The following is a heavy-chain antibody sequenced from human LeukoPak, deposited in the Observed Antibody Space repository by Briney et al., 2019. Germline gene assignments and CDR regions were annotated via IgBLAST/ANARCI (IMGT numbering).Heavy chain of an antibody. CDR2: ISGSGGST. D-gene: IGHD6-13*01. J-gene: IGHJ1*01. V-gene: IGHV3-23*01. Sequence: PGGSLTLSCAASGFTFSSYAMSWVRQAPGKGLEWVSAISGSGGSTYYADSVKGRFTIPRDNSKNTLYLQMNSLRAEDTAVYYCAPYSRYEYFQHWGQGTLVTVSS. CDR3: APYSRYEYFQH. CDR1: GFTFSSYA.